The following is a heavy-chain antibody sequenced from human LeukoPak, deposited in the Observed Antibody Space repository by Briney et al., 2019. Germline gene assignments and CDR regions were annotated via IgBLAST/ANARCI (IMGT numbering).Heavy chain of an antibody. D-gene: IGHD3-16*01. J-gene: IGHJ6*02. Sequence: PGGSLRLSCAASGFTFSSYAMSWVRQAPGKGLEWVSAISGSGGSTYYADSVKGRFTISRDNSKKTLYLQMNSLRAEDTAVYYCAKVWDSNYYYYGMDVWGQGTTVTVSS. V-gene: IGHV3-23*01. CDR1: GFTFSSYA. CDR3: AKVWDSNYYYYGMDV. CDR2: ISGSGGST.